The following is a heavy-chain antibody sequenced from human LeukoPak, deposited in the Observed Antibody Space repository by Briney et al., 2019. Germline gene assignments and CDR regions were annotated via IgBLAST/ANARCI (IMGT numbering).Heavy chain of an antibody. CDR1: GGSFSGYY. CDR2: INHSGST. J-gene: IGHJ4*02. D-gene: IGHD1-7*01. CDR3: ARVCYPGTSGCPGDY. Sequence: SETLSLTCAVYGGSFSGYYWSWIRQPPGKGLEWIGEINHSGSTNYNPSLKSRVTISVDTSKNQFSLKLSSVTAADTAVYYCARVCYPGTSGCPGDYWGQGTLVAVS. V-gene: IGHV4-34*01.